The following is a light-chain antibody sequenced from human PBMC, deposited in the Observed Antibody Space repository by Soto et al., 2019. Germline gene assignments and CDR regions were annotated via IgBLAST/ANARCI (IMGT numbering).Light chain of an antibody. Sequence: QSVLTQPASVSGSPGQSITISCTRTSSDVGGYNFVSWYQHHPGKAPKLIIYEVTNRPSRVSDRFSLSKSGNTASLTISGLQAEDEADYYCCSFAGTISFVFGTGTKVTVL. CDR1: SSDVGGYNF. CDR2: EVT. J-gene: IGLJ1*01. V-gene: IGLV2-14*01. CDR3: CSFAGTISFV.